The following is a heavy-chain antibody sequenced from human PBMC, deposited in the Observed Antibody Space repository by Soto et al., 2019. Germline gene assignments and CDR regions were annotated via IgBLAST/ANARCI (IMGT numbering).Heavy chain of an antibody. CDR1: GGALSNYY. D-gene: IGHD5-18*01. Sequence: ASETLSLTCAVYGGALSNYYWNWIRQPPGKGLEWIGEINHSGSTNYHPSLKSRVTISVGTSKNQFSLKLSSVTAADTAVYYCARRTDTAMITNWFDPWGQGTLVTVSS. V-gene: IGHV4-34*01. CDR3: ARRTDTAMITNWFDP. J-gene: IGHJ5*02. CDR2: INHSGST.